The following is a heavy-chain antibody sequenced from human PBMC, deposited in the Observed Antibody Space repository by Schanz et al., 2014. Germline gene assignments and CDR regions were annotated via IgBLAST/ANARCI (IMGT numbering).Heavy chain of an antibody. J-gene: IGHJ6*02. D-gene: IGHD3-10*01. Sequence: EVQLLESGGGLVQPGGSLRLSCAASGFTFSSYAMSWVRQAPGKGLEWVSAITDSGGSTYYADSVKGRFTISRDNSKSTLYLQMNSLRPDDTAVYYCAKVRLGSGTYVSYYYYYGMDVWGQGTTVTVSS. CDR1: GFTFSSYA. CDR3: AKVRLGSGTYVSYYYYYGMDV. V-gene: IGHV3-23*01. CDR2: ITDSGGST.